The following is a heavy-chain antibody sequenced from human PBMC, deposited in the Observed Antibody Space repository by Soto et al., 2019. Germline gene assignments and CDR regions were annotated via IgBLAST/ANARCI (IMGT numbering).Heavy chain of an antibody. CDR2: ISYDGSNK. J-gene: IGHJ4*02. D-gene: IGHD5-18*01. CDR3: AKDLKAMVEINGEFDY. V-gene: IGHV3-30*18. Sequence: GSLRLSCAASGFTFSSYGMHWVRQAPGKGLEWVAVISYDGSNKYYADSVKGRFTISRDNSKNTLYLQMNSLRAEDTAVYYCAKDLKAMVEINGEFDYWGQGTLVTVSS. CDR1: GFTFSSYG.